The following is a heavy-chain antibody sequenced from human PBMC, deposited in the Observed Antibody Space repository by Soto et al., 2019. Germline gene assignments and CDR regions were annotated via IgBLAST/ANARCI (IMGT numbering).Heavy chain of an antibody. CDR2: ISAYNGNT. J-gene: IGHJ4*02. CDR3: XXXXNWSDY. Sequence: QVQLVQSGDEVKKPGASVKVSCKASGYTFTSYGITWVRQAPGQGLEWMGWISAYNGNTNYAQKFQGRVTMTTDTXXXXXXXXXXXXXXXXXXXXXXXXXXNWSDYWGQGTLVTVSS. CDR1: GYTFTSYG. V-gene: IGHV1-18*01. D-gene: IGHD1-1*01.